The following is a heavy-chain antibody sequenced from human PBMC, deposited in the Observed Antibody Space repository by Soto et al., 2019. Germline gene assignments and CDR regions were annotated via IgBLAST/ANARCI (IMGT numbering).Heavy chain of an antibody. Sequence: GASVKVSCKASGYTFSSYGMHWVRQAPGKGLEWVAVISYDGSNKYYADSVKGRFTISRDNSKNTLYLQMNSLRAEDTAVYYCAKDLFVAAAGPNYYYYGMDAWGQGTTVTVSS. J-gene: IGHJ6*02. CDR3: AKDLFVAAAGPNYYYYGMDA. CDR2: ISYDGSNK. CDR1: GYTFSSYG. V-gene: IGHV3-30*18. D-gene: IGHD6-13*01.